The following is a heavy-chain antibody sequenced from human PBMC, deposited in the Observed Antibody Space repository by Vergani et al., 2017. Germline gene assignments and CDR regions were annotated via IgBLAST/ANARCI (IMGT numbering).Heavy chain of an antibody. CDR2: IYYGGST. V-gene: IGHV4-39*01. CDR1: GGSISSSSYY. CDR3: ARPLITRIVVDHRAFDI. D-gene: IGHD3-22*01. Sequence: QLQLQESGPGLVKPSETLSLTCTVSGGSISSSSYYWGWIRQPPGKGLEWIGSIYYGGSTYYNPSLKSRVTISVDTSKNQFSLKLSSVTAADTAVYYCARPLITRIVVDHRAFDIWGQGTMVTVSS. J-gene: IGHJ3*02.